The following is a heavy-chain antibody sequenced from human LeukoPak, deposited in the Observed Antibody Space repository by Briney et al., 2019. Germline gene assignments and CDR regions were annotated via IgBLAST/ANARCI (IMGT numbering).Heavy chain of an antibody. D-gene: IGHD2-2*01. CDR2: INHSGST. J-gene: IGHJ6*02. Sequence: PSETLSLTCAVYGGSFSGYYWSWIRQPPGKGREWIGEINHSGSTNYNPSLKSRVTISVDTSKNQFSLKLSSVTAADTAVYYCASDIVVVPAAMGSYYYYGMDVWGQGTTVTVSS. CDR3: ASDIVVVPAAMGSYYYYGMDV. V-gene: IGHV4-34*01. CDR1: GGSFSGYY.